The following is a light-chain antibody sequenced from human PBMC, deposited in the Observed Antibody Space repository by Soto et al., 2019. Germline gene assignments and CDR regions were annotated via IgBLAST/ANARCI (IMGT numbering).Light chain of an antibody. CDR2: GAS. CDR1: QSVSSSY. CDR3: QQYGRSPWT. Sequence: EIVSTQSPGTLSLSPGERAPLSCRASQSVSSSYLAWYQQKPGQAPRLLIYGASSRATGIPDRFSGSGSGTDFTLTISRLEPEDFAVYYCQQYGRSPWTFGQGTKVDIK. V-gene: IGKV3-20*01. J-gene: IGKJ1*01.